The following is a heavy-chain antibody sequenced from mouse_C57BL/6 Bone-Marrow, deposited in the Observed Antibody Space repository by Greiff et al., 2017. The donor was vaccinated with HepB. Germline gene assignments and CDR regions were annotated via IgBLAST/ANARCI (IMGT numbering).Heavy chain of an antibody. CDR2: IYIGNGYT. J-gene: IGHJ2*01. CDR3: ARKDYGNSPHFDY. CDR1: GYTFTSYG. D-gene: IGHD1-1*01. V-gene: IGHV1-58*01. Sequence: EVQLQQSGAELVRPGSSVKMSCKTSGYTFTSYGINWVKQRPGQGMEWIGYIYIGNGYTEYNEKFKGKATLTSDTSSSTAYKQLSSLTSEDTAIYFCARKDYGNSPHFDYRGQGATLTVSS.